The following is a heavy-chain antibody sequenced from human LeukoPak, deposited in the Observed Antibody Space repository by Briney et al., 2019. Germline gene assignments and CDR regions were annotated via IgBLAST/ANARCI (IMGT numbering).Heavy chain of an antibody. J-gene: IGHJ3*02. CDR2: IIPIFGTA. V-gene: IGHV1-69*13. D-gene: IGHD6-6*01. Sequence: SVKVSCKASGGTFSSYAISWVRQAPGQGLEWMGGIIPIFGTANYAQKFQGRVTITADESTSTAYMELSSLRSEDTAVYYCASGGAARLDAFDIWGQGTMVTVSS. CDR3: ASGGAARLDAFDI. CDR1: GGTFSSYA.